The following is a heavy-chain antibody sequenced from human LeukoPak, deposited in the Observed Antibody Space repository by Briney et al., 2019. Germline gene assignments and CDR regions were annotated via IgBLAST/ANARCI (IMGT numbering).Heavy chain of an antibody. V-gene: IGHV3-21*01. Sequence: PGGSLRLSCAASGFTFSSYSMNWVRQAPGKGLEWVSSISSSSSYIYYADSVKGRFTISRDNAKNSLYLQMNSLRAEDTAVYYCARDRVVTIFGVVSDAFDIWGQGTMVTVSS. CDR2: ISSSSSYI. CDR3: ARDRVVTIFGVVSDAFDI. CDR1: GFTFSSYS. J-gene: IGHJ3*02. D-gene: IGHD3-3*01.